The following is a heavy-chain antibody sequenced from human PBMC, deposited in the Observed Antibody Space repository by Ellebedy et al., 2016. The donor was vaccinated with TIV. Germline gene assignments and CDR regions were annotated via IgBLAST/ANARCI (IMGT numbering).Heavy chain of an antibody. CDR2: IYYSGST. D-gene: IGHD3-22*01. J-gene: IGHJ4*02. V-gene: IGHV4-30-4*01. CDR1: GGSISSAVYY. CDR3: AREAYYDGSSSHDY. Sequence: MPSETLSLTCTVYGGSISSAVYYWSWIRESPGKGLEWIGYIYYSGSTHYNPSLKSRVTISVDTSKNQFSLKLSSVTAADTAVYYCAREAYYDGSSSHDYWGQGSLVTVSS.